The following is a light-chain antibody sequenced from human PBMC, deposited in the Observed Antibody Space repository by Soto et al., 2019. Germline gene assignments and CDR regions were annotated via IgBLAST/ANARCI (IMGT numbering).Light chain of an antibody. V-gene: IGKV1D-13*01. CDR1: EAISSA. Sequence: AIQLTQSPSSLSASVGDRVTITCRASEAISSALAWYQQKPGKAPKLLISDASSLESGVPLRFSGSGSGTDFTFTISSLQPEDFATYYCQQFKNYPITFGQGTRLEIQ. CDR3: QQFKNYPIT. J-gene: IGKJ5*01. CDR2: DAS.